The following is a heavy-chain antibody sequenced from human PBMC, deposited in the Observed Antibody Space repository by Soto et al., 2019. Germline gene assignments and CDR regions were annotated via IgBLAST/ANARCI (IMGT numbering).Heavy chain of an antibody. J-gene: IGHJ4*02. D-gene: IGHD3-3*02. V-gene: IGHV3-23*01. CDR2: ISGSGGST. Sequence: GGSLRLSCAASGFTFSSYAMSWVRQAPGKGLEWVSAISGSGGSTYYADSVKGRFTISRDNSKNTLYLQMNSLRAEDTAVYYCAKDNGLGHFWSGQRGVFDYWGQGTLVTVSS. CDR3: AKDNGLGHFWSGQRGVFDY. CDR1: GFTFSSYA.